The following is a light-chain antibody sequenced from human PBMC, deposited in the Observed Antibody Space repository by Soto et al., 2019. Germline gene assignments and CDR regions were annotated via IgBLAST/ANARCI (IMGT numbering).Light chain of an antibody. Sequence: EIVLTQSPCTLSLSPGERATLSCRASQSVSSSYLAFYQQKPGQAPRLLIYGASSRATGTPGRFSGSGCGTYFSLTLGRLEPEDFAVYYWQQYGSSPWTFGQGTKV. J-gene: IGKJ1*01. CDR2: GAS. CDR3: QQYGSSPWT. CDR1: QSVSSSY. V-gene: IGKV3-20*01.